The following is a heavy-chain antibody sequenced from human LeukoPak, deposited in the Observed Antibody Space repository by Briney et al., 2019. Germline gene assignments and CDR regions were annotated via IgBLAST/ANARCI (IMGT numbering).Heavy chain of an antibody. Sequence: GGSLRLSCAASGFTFSSFAMSWVRQTPGQGLEWVSAISGNGGSTYYADSVKGRFTISRDNSKNTLYLQVNSLRAEDTAVYYCANDYSNAALNFDYWGQGTLLTVSS. CDR2: ISGNGGST. V-gene: IGHV3-23*01. CDR1: GFTFSSFA. J-gene: IGHJ4*02. D-gene: IGHD6-25*01. CDR3: ANDYSNAALNFDY.